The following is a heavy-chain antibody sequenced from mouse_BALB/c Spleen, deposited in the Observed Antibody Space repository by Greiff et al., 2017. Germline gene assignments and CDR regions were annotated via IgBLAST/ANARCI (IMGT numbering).Heavy chain of an antibody. D-gene: IGHD2-3*01. Sequence: EVKLMESGGGLVKPGGSLKLSCAASGFAFSSYDMSWVRQTPEKRLEWVAYISSGGGSTYYPDTVKGRFTISRDNAKNTLYLQMSSLKSEDTAMYYCARLGSDGYYLDYWGQGTTLTVSS. V-gene: IGHV5-12-1*01. J-gene: IGHJ2*01. CDR1: GFAFSSYD. CDR2: ISSGGGST. CDR3: ARLGSDGYYLDY.